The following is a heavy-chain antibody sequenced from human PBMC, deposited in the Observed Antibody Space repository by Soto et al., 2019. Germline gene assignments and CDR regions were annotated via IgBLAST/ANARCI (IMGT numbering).Heavy chain of an antibody. J-gene: IGHJ4*02. CDR1: GYSFTSYD. D-gene: IGHD6-13*01. Sequence: QVQLVQTGAEVKKPGASVKVSCKASGYSFTSYDINWVRQATGQGLERMGWMNPNSDNTAYAQKFQGRVTMNRNTSRSTVYMELSSLRSEDTAVYYCAREAAAGLVYWGQGTVVNVSS. CDR2: MNPNSDNT. CDR3: AREAAAGLVY. V-gene: IGHV1-8*01.